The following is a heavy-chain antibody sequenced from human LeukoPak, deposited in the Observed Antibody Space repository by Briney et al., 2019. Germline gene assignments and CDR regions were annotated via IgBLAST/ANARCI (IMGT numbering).Heavy chain of an antibody. J-gene: IGHJ5*02. Sequence: GGSLRLSCAASGFTFSSYNMIWVRQAPGQGLEWVSSIGSYNEYIHYADSVKGRFTISRDDAKNSLYLQMNSLRAEDTAVYYCAKDRSGVLLWFGESPEGWFDPWGQGTLVTVSS. CDR2: IGSYNEYI. CDR1: GFTFSSYN. D-gene: IGHD3-10*01. CDR3: AKDRSGVLLWFGESPEGWFDP. V-gene: IGHV3-21*01.